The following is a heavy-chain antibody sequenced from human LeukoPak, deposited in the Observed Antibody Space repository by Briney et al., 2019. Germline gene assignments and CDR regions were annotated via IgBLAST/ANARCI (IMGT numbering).Heavy chain of an antibody. D-gene: IGHD3-10*01. CDR3: ARGIRGPVGVWRSYYGMDV. Sequence: HPGGSLRLSCVASGFTFNNYWMSWVRQAPGKGLEWVANIKQDGSENYYVDSVKGRFTISRDNAKNSLYLQMNSLRAEDTAVYYCARGIRGPVGVWRSYYGMDVWGQGTTVTVSS. CDR1: GFTFNNYW. J-gene: IGHJ6*02. CDR2: IKQDGSEN. V-gene: IGHV3-7*01.